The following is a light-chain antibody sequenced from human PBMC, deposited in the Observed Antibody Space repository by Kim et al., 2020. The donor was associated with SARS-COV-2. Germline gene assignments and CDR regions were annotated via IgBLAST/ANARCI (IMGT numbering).Light chain of an antibody. CDR1: QDISCW. CDR3: QQAYSYPLT. V-gene: IGKV1-12*01. CDR2: AAS. J-gene: IGKJ4*01. Sequence: SSGGYRATITCRADQDISCWLAWYQQEPGKAPKLLFYAASSLQSGGPLRFSGSGSGTDFTLTITSLQSEDFATYYCQQAYSYPLTFGGGTKVDIK.